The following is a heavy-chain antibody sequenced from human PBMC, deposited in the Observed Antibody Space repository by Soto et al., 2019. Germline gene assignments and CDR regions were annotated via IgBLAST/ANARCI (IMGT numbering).Heavy chain of an antibody. Sequence: QLQLQESGPGLVKPSETLSLTCTVSGGSISSNNYYWGWICQPPGKGLEWIGTIYYSGSTYYNPSLKSRVTISVDTSMSQFSLKVSSVTAADTAVYYCAKTLGCSGGSCYPPFDSWGQGTLVTVSS. CDR2: IYYSGST. CDR1: GGSISSNNYY. V-gene: IGHV4-39*01. D-gene: IGHD2-15*01. J-gene: IGHJ4*02. CDR3: AKTLGCSGGSCYPPFDS.